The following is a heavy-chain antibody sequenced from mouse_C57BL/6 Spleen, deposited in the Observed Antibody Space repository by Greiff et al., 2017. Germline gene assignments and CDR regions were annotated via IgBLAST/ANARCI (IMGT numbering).Heavy chain of an antibody. Sequence: VQLLESDAELVKPGASVKISCKVSGYTFTDYTIHWVKQRPGQGLEWIGFIYPRDGSTKYNEKFKGKATLTADKSSSTAYMQLNSLTSEDSAVYFCAGAEGSPYYYAMDYWGQGTSVTVSS. D-gene: IGHD1-1*01. CDR2: IYPRDGST. CDR3: AGAEGSPYYYAMDY. CDR1: GYTFTDYT. J-gene: IGHJ4*01. V-gene: IGHV1-78*01.